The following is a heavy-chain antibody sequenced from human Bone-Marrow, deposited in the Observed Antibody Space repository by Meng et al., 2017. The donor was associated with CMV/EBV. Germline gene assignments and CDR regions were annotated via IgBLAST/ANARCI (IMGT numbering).Heavy chain of an antibody. Sequence: SETLSLTCTVSGGSVSSGSYYWSWIRQPPGKGLEWIGYIYYSGSTNYNPSLKSRVTISVDTSKNQFSLKLSSVTAADTAVYYCAREPLYCSSTSCYNWFDSWGQGTLVTVSS. CDR2: IYYSGST. CDR1: GGSVSSGSYY. CDR3: AREPLYCSSTSCYNWFDS. D-gene: IGHD2-2*01. J-gene: IGHJ5*01. V-gene: IGHV4-61*01.